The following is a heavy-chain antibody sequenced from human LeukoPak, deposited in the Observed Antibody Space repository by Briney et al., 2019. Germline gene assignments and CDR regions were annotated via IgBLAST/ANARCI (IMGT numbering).Heavy chain of an antibody. Sequence: PGRSLRLSCSASGFTFSSYAMHWVRQAPGKGLEWVAVISYDGSNKYYADSVKGRFTISRDNSKNTLYLQMNSLRAEDMAVYYCAREGAQGVVVPAAMFDYWGQGTLVTVSS. CDR1: GFTFSSYA. D-gene: IGHD2-2*01. CDR2: ISYDGSNK. J-gene: IGHJ4*02. V-gene: IGHV3-30-3*01. CDR3: AREGAQGVVVPAAMFDY.